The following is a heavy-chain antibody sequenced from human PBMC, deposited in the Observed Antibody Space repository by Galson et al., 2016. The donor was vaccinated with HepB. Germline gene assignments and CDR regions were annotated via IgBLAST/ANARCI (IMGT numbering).Heavy chain of an antibody. D-gene: IGHD1-26*01. CDR2: IDPANSYT. CDR1: GYNFTEYW. Sequence: QSGAEVKKPGESLKISCKGSGYNFTEYWVSWVRQRPGKGLEWMGRIDPANSYTDFSPSFQGHVTFSADKSITTAHLQWSSLKVSDTGIYYCARLGDFDHWGQGTLVTVSS. CDR3: ARLGDFDH. V-gene: IGHV5-10-1*01. J-gene: IGHJ4*02.